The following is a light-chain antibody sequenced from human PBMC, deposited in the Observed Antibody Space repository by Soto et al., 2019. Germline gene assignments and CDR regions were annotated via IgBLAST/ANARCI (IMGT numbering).Light chain of an antibody. V-gene: IGKV3-11*01. CDR2: DAS. J-gene: IGKJ5*01. CDR1: QSVSNY. CDR3: QQRGNWPPIT. Sequence: EIVLTQSPATLSLSPGERATLSCRASQSVSNYLAWYQQKPGQAPRLLIYDASNRATDIPARFSGSGSGTDFTLTISSLEPEDSAVYYCQQRGNWPPITFGQGTRLEIK.